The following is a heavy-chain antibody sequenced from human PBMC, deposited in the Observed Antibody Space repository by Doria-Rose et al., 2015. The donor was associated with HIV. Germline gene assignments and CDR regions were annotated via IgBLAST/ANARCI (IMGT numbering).Heavy chain of an antibody. D-gene: IGHD2-2*01. J-gene: IGHJ6*03. V-gene: IGHV4-28*03. CDR2: IYYSGST. Sequence: IGYIYYSGSTYYNPSLKSRVTISVDTSKKQFSLNLTSVTAADTAIYYCARDFRYCSSTSCRTYYMDVWGRGTTVTVSS. CDR3: ARDFRYCSSTSCRTYYMDV.